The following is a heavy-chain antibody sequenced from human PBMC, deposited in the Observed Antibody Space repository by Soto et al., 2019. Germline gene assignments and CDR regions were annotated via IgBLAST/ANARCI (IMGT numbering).Heavy chain of an antibody. D-gene: IGHD6-13*01. CDR2: ISANNGNT. Sequence: QVQLVQSGAEVKKPGASVKVSCKASGYTFTSYSFSWVRQAPGQGLEWMGWISANNGNTKYVQKFQDRVTMTTDTSTSTAYMELRSLRSDDTAVYFCARGRAGTLVAAGYDSWGQGTLVTVSS. V-gene: IGHV1-18*01. J-gene: IGHJ4*02. CDR1: GYTFTSYS. CDR3: ARGRAGTLVAAGYDS.